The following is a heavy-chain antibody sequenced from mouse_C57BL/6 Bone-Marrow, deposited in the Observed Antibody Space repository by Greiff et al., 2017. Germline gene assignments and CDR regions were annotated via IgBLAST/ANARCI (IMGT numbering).Heavy chain of an antibody. Sequence: EVQGVESGGGLVQPGGSLKLSCAASGIDFSRSWMSWVRRAPGKGLEWIGEINPDSSTINYAPSLKDKFIISRDNAKNTLYLQMSKVRSEDTALYYCARPKYDGYFDVWGTGTTVTVSS. V-gene: IGHV4-1*01. D-gene: IGHD2-14*01. CDR2: INPDSSTI. CDR3: ARPKYDGYFDV. J-gene: IGHJ1*03. CDR1: GIDFSRSW.